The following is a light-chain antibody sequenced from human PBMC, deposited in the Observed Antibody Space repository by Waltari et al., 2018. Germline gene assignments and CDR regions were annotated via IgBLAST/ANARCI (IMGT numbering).Light chain of an antibody. Sequence: QSVLTQPPSVSGAPGQRVTISCTGSNSNIGASYDVHWYQHLPGTAPKLLIYGNTNRPSGVPDRFSGSKSGTSASLAITGLQAEDEADYYCQSYDSSLSGWVFGGGTKLTVL. J-gene: IGLJ3*02. CDR3: QSYDSSLSGWV. V-gene: IGLV1-40*01. CDR1: NSNIGASYD. CDR2: GNT.